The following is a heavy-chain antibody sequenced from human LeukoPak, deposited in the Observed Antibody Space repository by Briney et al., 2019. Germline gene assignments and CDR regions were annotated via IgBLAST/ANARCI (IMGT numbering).Heavy chain of an antibody. J-gene: IGHJ4*02. V-gene: IGHV3-23*01. D-gene: IGHD3-9*01. Sequence: GGSLRLSCAASGFACSNYAMGWVRQAPGKGPEWVSSIRYNIENTHYADAVQGRFTISRDNSKNTLYLQMNSLRAEDTARYYCAKASTRDTGYYFDSWGQGTLVSVSS. CDR2: IRYNIENT. CDR3: AKASTRDTGYYFDS. CDR1: GFACSNYA.